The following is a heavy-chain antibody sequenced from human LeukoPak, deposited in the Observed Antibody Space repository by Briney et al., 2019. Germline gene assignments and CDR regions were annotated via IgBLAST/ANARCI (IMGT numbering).Heavy chain of an antibody. CDR2: ISSSGSTI. CDR3: ARGLGDYGGAFDI. Sequence: GGSLRLSCAASGFTFSSYEMNWVRQAPGKGLEWVSYISSSGSTIYYADSVKDRFTISRDNAKNSLYLQMNSLRAEDTAVYYCARGLGDYGGAFDIWGQGTMVTVSS. CDR1: GFTFSSYE. J-gene: IGHJ3*02. D-gene: IGHD4/OR15-4a*01. V-gene: IGHV3-48*03.